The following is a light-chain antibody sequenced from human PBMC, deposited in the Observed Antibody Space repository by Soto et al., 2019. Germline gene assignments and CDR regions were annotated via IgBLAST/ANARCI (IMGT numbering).Light chain of an antibody. V-gene: IGKV3-15*01. CDR1: ESVNSN. Sequence: EIVMTQSPATLSVSPGEGATLSCRARESVNSNLAWYQQKPGQVPRLLIYGTSTRATGIPARFSGSGFGTEFTLTISSLQSEDFAVYYCQQYNNWLAITFGQGTRLEIK. CDR3: QQYNNWLAIT. J-gene: IGKJ5*01. CDR2: GTS.